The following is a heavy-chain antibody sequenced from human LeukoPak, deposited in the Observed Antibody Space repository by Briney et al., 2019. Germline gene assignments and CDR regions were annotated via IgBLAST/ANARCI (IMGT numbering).Heavy chain of an antibody. Sequence: GVSLRLSCAASGFTFSSYSMNWVRQAPGKGLEWVSSISSSSIYIYYADSVKGRFTISRDNAKNSAYLQKNSLRAEDTAVYYCARDMGDPNYSHGSPHFDSWGQGTLVTVSS. J-gene: IGHJ4*02. CDR3: ARDMGDPNYSHGSPHFDS. CDR1: GFTFSSYS. CDR2: ISSSSIYI. D-gene: IGHD5-18*01. V-gene: IGHV3-21*01.